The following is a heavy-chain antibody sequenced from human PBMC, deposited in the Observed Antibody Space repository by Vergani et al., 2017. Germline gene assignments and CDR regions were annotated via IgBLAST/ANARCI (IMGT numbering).Heavy chain of an antibody. CDR1: GGSISSGGYY. CDR2: IYYSGST. CDR3: ARSQITIFGVVLYYYYMDV. D-gene: IGHD3-3*01. Sequence: QVQLQESGPGLVKPSQILSLTCTVSGGSISSGGYYWSWIRQHPGKGLEWIGYIYYSGSTYYNPSLKGRVTISVDTSKNQFYLKLSSVTAADTAVYYCARSQITIFGVVLYYYYMDVWGKGTTVTVSS. V-gene: IGHV4-31*03. J-gene: IGHJ6*03.